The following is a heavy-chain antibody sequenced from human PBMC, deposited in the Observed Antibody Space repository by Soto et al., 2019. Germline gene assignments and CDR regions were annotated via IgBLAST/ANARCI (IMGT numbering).Heavy chain of an antibody. J-gene: IGHJ6*02. D-gene: IGHD4-17*01. Sequence: EVQRVESGGVLVQPGGSLRLSCAASGFTFRSYEMNWVRQAPGKGLEWISYISSSGTTIYYAGSVKGRFTISRDNGKNSLYLQRNRLRAEDTALYYGARSTVTDSRGMDVWGPGTTVTVSS. CDR1: GFTFRSYE. CDR3: ARSTVTDSRGMDV. CDR2: ISSSGTTI. V-gene: IGHV3-48*03.